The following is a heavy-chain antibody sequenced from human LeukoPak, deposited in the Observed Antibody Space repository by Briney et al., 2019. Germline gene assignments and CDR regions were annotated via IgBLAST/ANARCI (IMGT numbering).Heavy chain of an antibody. CDR1: GGSISSSSYY. V-gene: IGHV4-39*01. CDR3: ARHLTYGSGSQYYYGMDV. Sequence: SETLSLTCTVSGGSISSSSYYCGWIRQPPGKGLEWIGSIYYSGSTYYNPSLKSRVAISVDASKNQFSLKLSSVTAADTAVYHCARHLTYGSGSQYYYGMDVWGQGTTVTVSS. D-gene: IGHD3-10*01. J-gene: IGHJ6*02. CDR2: IYYSGST.